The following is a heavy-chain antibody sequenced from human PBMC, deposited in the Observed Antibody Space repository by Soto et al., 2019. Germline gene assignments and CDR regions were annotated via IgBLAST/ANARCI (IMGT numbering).Heavy chain of an antibody. Sequence: QVQLVESGGGVVQPGRSLRLSCAASGFTFSNYAIHWVRQAPGKGLEWVAIISYDGSNKYYADSVKGRFTISRDNSKNTLYLLMNSLRAEDTAVYYCARERSSNFWGLLPKLDAIDIWGQGTMVTVSS. V-gene: IGHV3-30-3*01. CDR1: GFTFSNYA. J-gene: IGHJ3*02. CDR3: ARERSSNFWGLLPKLDAIDI. CDR2: ISYDGSNK. D-gene: IGHD3-3*01.